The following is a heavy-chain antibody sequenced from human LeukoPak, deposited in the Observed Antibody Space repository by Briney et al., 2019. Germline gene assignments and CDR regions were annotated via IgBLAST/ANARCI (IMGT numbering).Heavy chain of an antibody. CDR3: ARDETYYYDSSGFGAFDI. CDR2: IYTSGST. J-gene: IGHJ3*02. V-gene: IGHV4-4*07. D-gene: IGHD3-22*01. CDR1: GGSISSYY. Sequence: SETLSLTCTVSGGSISSYYWSWIRQPAGKGLEWIGRIYTSGSTNCNPSLKSRVTMSVDTSKNQFSLKLSSVTAADTAVYYCARDETYYYDSSGFGAFDIWGQGTMVTVSS.